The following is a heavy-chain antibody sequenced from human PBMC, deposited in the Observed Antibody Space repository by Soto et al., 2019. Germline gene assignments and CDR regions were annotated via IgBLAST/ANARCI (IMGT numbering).Heavy chain of an antibody. J-gene: IGHJ3*02. Sequence: SVKVSCKASGYTFTSYYMHWVRQAPGQGLEWMGRIIPILGIANYAQKFQGRVTITADKSTSTAYMELSSLRSEDTAVYYCARERNYVLRYFDWSTDAFDIWGQGTMVTVSS. CDR3: ARERNYVLRYFDWSTDAFDI. V-gene: IGHV1-69*04. D-gene: IGHD3-9*01. CDR2: IIPILGIA. CDR1: GYTFTSYY.